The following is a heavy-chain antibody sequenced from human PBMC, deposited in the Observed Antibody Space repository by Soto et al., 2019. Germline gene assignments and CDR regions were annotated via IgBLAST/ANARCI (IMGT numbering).Heavy chain of an antibody. CDR3: EVRPRGTYYFDY. J-gene: IGHJ4*02. D-gene: IGHD3-16*01. CDR1: GGSISSYY. CDR2: IYTSGST. V-gene: IGHV4-4*07. Sequence: SATLSLTCTVSGGSISSYYWSWIRQPAGKGLEWIGRIYTSGSTNYNPSLKSRVTMSVDTSKNQFSLKLSSVTAADTAVYYCEVRPRGTYYFDYWGQGTLVTVSS.